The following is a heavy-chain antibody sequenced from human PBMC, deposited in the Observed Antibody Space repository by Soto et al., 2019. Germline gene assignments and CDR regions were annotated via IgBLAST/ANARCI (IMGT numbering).Heavy chain of an antibody. CDR2: IHYSGST. CDR3: ARASGDSSGDSVDY. CDR1: GGSVSSGHYY. Sequence: QVQLQESGPGLVKPSQTLSLTCSVSGGSVSSGHYYWSWIRQPPGKGLEWVGYIHYSGSTYYNPSIMSRATISPDTSKKQFSLKLSSATAADTAVYFCARASGDSSGDSVDYWGQGTMVTVSS. D-gene: IGHD3-22*01. V-gene: IGHV4-30-4*08. J-gene: IGHJ4*02.